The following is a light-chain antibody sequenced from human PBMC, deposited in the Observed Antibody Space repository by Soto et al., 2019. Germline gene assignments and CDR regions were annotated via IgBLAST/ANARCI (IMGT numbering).Light chain of an antibody. CDR2: EVT. Sequence: QSALTQPASVSGSPGQSITISCTGTSSDVGANIFVSWYQQHPGKVPKLIIYEVTKRPSGVPDRFSGSKSGNTASLTVSGLQAEDEADYYCSSYSGTNNYVFGTGTKVTVL. CDR1: SSDVGANIF. V-gene: IGLV2-8*01. J-gene: IGLJ1*01. CDR3: SSYSGTNNYV.